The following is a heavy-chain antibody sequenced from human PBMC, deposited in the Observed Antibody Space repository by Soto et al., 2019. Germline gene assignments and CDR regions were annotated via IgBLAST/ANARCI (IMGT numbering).Heavy chain of an antibody. CDR3: ARTPSPYGSGVSWFDP. D-gene: IGHD3-10*01. CDR2: IYYSGST. J-gene: IGHJ5*02. Sequence: SETLSLTCTVSGGSISSGGYYWSWIRQHPGKGLEWIGYIYYSGSTYYNPTLKSRVTISVDTSKNQFSLKLSSVTAADTAVYYCARTPSPYGSGVSWFDPWGQGTLVTVSS. V-gene: IGHV4-31*03. CDR1: GGSISSGGYY.